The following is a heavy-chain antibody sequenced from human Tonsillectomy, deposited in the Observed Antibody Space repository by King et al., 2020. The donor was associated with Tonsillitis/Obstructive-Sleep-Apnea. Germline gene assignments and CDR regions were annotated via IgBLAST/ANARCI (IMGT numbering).Heavy chain of an antibody. V-gene: IGHV5-51*01. D-gene: IGHD2-2*01. Sequence: QLVQSGAEVKKPGESLKISCKGSGYSFTSYWIGWVRQMPGKGLEWMGIIYPGDSDTRYSPSFQGQVTISADKSISTAYLQWSSLKASDTAMYYCARGREWDIVVVPAAIYMDVWGKGTTVTVSS. J-gene: IGHJ6*03. CDR3: ARGREWDIVVVPAAIYMDV. CDR1: GYSFTSYW. CDR2: IYPGDSDT.